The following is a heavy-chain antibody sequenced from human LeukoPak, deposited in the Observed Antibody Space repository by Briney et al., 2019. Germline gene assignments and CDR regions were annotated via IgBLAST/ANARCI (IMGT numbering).Heavy chain of an antibody. CDR1: GFTFNNYG. Sequence: GGSLRLSCAVSGFTFNNYGMHWVRQAPGKGLEWVTFIKYDGTDKRYADSVKGRFTISRDNSGNTLYLQMNSLRDEDTAVYYCARSNKFDVWDALWGQGTLVIVSS. CDR3: ARSNKFDVWDAL. V-gene: IGHV3-30*02. J-gene: IGHJ4*01. D-gene: IGHD3-3*01. CDR2: IKYDGTDK.